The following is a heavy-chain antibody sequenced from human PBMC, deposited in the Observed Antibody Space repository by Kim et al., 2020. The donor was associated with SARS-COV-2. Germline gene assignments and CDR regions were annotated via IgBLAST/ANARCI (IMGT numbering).Heavy chain of an antibody. CDR3: ARAKGFGDHGRSVRAFD. D-gene: IGHD2-21*01. CDR2: ISGSCSNT. CDR1: GFTFSSYT. J-gene: IGHJ3*02. V-gene: IGHV3-23*01. Sequence: GGSLRLSCAASGFTFSSYTMNWVRQAPGKGLEWVSTISGSCSNTYYADSVKGRFTISRDNSKNSLYLQMNSLRGEDTAVYYCARAKGFGDHGRSVRAFD.